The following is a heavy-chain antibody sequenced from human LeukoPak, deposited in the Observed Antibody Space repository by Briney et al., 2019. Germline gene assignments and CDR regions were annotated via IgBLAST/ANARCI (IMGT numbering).Heavy chain of an antibody. CDR1: GGSISSYY. D-gene: IGHD2-15*01. Sequence: SETLSLTCTVSGGSISSYYWSWIRQPPGKGLEWIGYIYYSGSTNYNPSLKSRVTISVDTSKNQFSMKLSSVTAADTALYYCARYSWSASTPGSWFDPWGQGTLATVSS. CDR2: IYYSGST. CDR3: ARYSWSASTPGSWFDP. J-gene: IGHJ5*02. V-gene: IGHV4-59*08.